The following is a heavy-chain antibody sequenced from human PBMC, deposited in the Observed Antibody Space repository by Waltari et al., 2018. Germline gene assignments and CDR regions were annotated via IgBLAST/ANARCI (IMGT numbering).Heavy chain of an antibody. J-gene: IGHJ2*01. CDR2: IYISGSA. V-gene: IGHV4-4*07. CDR3: ARHPNRYFDL. Sequence: QVQLQESGPALVRRPGTLSLTRSVARASISSSYWNWIRQPAGKGLEWIGRIYISGSANYNPSLKSRVTMSVDTSKNQFSLKLTSVTAADTAVYYCARHPNRYFDLWGRGTLVTVSS. CDR1: RASISSSY.